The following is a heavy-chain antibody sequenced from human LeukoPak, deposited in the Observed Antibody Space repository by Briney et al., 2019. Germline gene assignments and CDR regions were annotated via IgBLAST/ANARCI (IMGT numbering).Heavy chain of an antibody. CDR1: GGSISSYY. J-gene: IGHJ4*02. V-gene: IGHV4-59*01. Sequence: SETLSLTCTVSGGSISSYYWSWIRQPPGKGLEWIGYIYYSGSTNYNPSLKSRVTISVDPSKNQFSLKLSSVTAADTAVYYCARGVVVAALDYWGQGTLVTVSS. D-gene: IGHD2-15*01. CDR3: ARGVVVAALDY. CDR2: IYYSGST.